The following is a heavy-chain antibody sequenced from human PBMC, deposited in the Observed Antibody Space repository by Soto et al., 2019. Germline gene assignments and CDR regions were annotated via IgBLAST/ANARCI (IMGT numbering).Heavy chain of an antibody. CDR3: AKDRMDHNSVWDPFDM. Sequence: SGESLKISCAASGFTFSSFAMSWVRQAPGKGLEWVSSIGGAGDDRYYADSVKGRFTISRDNSKNMMFLQMDSLRAEDTALYYCAKDRMDHNSVWDPFDMWGPGTMVTVSS. CDR2: IGGAGDDR. V-gene: IGHV3-23*01. D-gene: IGHD2-21*01. J-gene: IGHJ3*02. CDR1: GFTFSSFA.